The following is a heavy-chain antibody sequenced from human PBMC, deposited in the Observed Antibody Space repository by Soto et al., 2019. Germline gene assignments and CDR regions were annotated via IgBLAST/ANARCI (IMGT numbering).Heavy chain of an antibody. V-gene: IGHV3-73*01. CDR2: IRSKANSYAT. CDR3: TRHGRDDYGDYDSSTAEYFQH. Sequence: GGSLRLPCAASGFTFSGSAMHWVRQASGKGLEWVGRIRSKANSYATAYAASGKGRFTISRYDSKNTAYLQMNSLKTEDTAGYYCTRHGRDDYGDYDSSTAEYFQHWGQGTLVTVSS. D-gene: IGHD4-17*01. CDR1: GFTFSGSA. J-gene: IGHJ1*01.